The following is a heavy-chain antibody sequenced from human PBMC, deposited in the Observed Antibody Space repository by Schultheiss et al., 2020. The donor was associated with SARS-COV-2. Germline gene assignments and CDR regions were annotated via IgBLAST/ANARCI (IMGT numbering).Heavy chain of an antibody. J-gene: IGHJ4*02. Sequence: GGSLRLSCAASGFTFSDYYMSWIRQAPGKGLEWVSAISGSGGSTYYADSVKGRFTISRDNSKNTLYLQMKSLRGEDTAVYYCARDIAAMAFYFDYWGQGTLVTVSS. V-gene: IGHV3-23*01. D-gene: IGHD5-18*01. CDR2: ISGSGGST. CDR3: ARDIAAMAFYFDY. CDR1: GFTFSDYY.